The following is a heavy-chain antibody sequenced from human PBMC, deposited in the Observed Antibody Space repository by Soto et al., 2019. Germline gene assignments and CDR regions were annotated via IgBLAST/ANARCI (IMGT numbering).Heavy chain of an antibody. J-gene: IGHJ5*02. CDR1: GGSVSSGSYY. Sequence: PSETLSLTCTVSGGSVSSGSYYWSWIRQPPGKGLEWIGYIYYSGSTNYNPALKSRVTISIDTSKNQFSLKVSSVTAADTALYYCARRGDAYNYWFDPWGQGTPVTVSS. V-gene: IGHV4-61*01. CDR2: IYYSGST. D-gene: IGHD3-10*01. CDR3: ARRGDAYNYWFDP.